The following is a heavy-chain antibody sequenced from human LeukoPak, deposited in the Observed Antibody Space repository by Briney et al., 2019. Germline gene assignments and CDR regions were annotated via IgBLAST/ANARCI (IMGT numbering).Heavy chain of an antibody. CDR3: ASGGNVVVPAAMIGAFDI. V-gene: IGHV1-69*13. Sequence: ASVKVSCKASGGTFSSYAISWVRQAPGQGLEWMGGFILIFGTANYAQKFQGRVTITADESTSTAYMELSSLRSEDTAVYYCASGGNVVVPAAMIGAFDIWGQGTMVTVSS. CDR1: GGTFSSYA. CDR2: FILIFGTA. D-gene: IGHD2-2*01. J-gene: IGHJ3*02.